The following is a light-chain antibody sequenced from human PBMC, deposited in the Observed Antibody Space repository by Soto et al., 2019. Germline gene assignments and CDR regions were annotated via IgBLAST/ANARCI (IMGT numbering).Light chain of an antibody. CDR1: SSDVGAYNY. J-gene: IGLJ3*02. Sequence: QSALTQPRSVSGSPGRSVTISCTGTSSDVGAYNYVSWYQHHPGKAPKVMIYDVSERPSGVPDRFSGSKSDNKASLNISGLQAEDEADYYCCSYAGSYSWVFGGGTKLTVL. CDR3: CSYAGSYSWV. CDR2: DVS. V-gene: IGLV2-11*01.